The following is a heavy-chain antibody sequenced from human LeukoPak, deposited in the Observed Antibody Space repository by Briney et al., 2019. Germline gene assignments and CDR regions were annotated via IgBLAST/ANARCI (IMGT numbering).Heavy chain of an antibody. CDR3: ARGAGTVEGWFDP. D-gene: IGHD4-23*01. V-gene: IGHV4-30-2*01. J-gene: IGHJ5*02. Sequence: SETLSLTCAVSGGSISSGGYSWSWIRQPPGKGLEWIGYIYHSGSTYYNPSLKSRVTISVDRSKNQFSLKLSSVTAAGTAVYYCARGAGTVEGWFDPWGQGTLVTVSS. CDR2: IYHSGST. CDR1: GGSISSGGYS.